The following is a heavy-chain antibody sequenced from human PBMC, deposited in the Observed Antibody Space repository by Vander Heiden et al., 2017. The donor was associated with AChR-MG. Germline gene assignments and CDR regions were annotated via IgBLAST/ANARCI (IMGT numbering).Heavy chain of an antibody. CDR1: GFPFSSYA. V-gene: IGHV3-23*01. D-gene: IGHD3-16*01. CDR3: AKGGYYYYYMDV. Sequence: EVQLLESGGGLVQPGGSLSLSCAASGFPFSSYAMSWGRQAPGKGLEWVSAISGSGGSTYYADSVKGRFTISRDNSKNTLYLQMNSLRAEDTAVYYCAKGGYYYYYMDVWGKGTTVTVSS. CDR2: ISGSGGST. J-gene: IGHJ6*03.